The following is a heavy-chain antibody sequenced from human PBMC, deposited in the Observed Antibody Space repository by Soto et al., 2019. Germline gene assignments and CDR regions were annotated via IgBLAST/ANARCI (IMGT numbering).Heavy chain of an antibody. Sequence: ASVKVSCKASGYTFTSYGIIWVRQAPGQGLEWMGWISAYNGNTNYAQKLQGRVTMTTDTSTSTAYMELRSLRSDDTAVYYCARDLRQGRITMIVELDYWGQGTLVTVSS. CDR3: ARDLRQGRITMIVELDY. V-gene: IGHV1-18*01. J-gene: IGHJ4*02. CDR2: ISAYNGNT. CDR1: GYTFTSYG. D-gene: IGHD3-22*01.